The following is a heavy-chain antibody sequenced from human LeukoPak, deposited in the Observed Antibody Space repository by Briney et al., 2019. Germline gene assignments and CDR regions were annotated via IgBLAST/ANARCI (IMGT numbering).Heavy chain of an antibody. J-gene: IGHJ4*02. CDR3: AREDYGDYLVPRLLDY. CDR2: IYSGGST. V-gene: IGHV3-66*01. Sequence: GGSLRLSCAASGFTFSSYWMSWVRQAPGKGLEWVSVIYSGGSTYYADSVKGRFTIYRDNSKHPLYLQMNSLRAEDTAVYYCAREDYGDYLVPRLLDYWGQGTLVTVSP. D-gene: IGHD4-17*01. CDR1: GFTFSSYW.